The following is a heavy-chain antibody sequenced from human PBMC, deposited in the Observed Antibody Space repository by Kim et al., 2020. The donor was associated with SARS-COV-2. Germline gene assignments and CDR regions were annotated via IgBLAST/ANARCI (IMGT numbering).Heavy chain of an antibody. CDR3: ARAQGGYYDSSGYFAFDI. Sequence: SRVSTSVDTSKNQFSLKLSSVTAADTAVYYCARAQGGYYDSSGYFAFDIWGPGTMVTVSS. J-gene: IGHJ3*02. V-gene: IGHV4-59*01. D-gene: IGHD3-22*01.